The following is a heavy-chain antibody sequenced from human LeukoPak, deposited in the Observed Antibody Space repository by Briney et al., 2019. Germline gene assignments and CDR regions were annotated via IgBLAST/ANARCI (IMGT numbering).Heavy chain of an antibody. Sequence: GGSLRLSCAASGFTFSDYYMSWIRQAPGKGLEWVSYISSSRSYTNYADSVKGRFTISRDNARNLLYLQMNSLRAEDTAVYYCASGGPVTTYDFDYWGQGTLVTVSS. CDR2: ISSSRSYT. CDR1: GFTFSDYY. CDR3: ASGGPVTTYDFDY. V-gene: IGHV3-11*06. J-gene: IGHJ4*02. D-gene: IGHD4-17*01.